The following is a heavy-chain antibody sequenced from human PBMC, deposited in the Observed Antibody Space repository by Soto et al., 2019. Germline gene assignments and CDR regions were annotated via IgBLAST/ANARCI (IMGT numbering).Heavy chain of an antibody. V-gene: IGHV1-69*13. Sequence: VTVTCTAPGRTFSCYASIWVRPAPGQGLEWMGGIIPIFGTANYAQKFQGRVTITADKSTSTAYMELSSLRSEDTALYYCARRADGYNWSLDYWGQGTLVTLSS. CDR3: ARRADGYNWSLDY. CDR1: GRTFSCYA. D-gene: IGHD5-12*01. J-gene: IGHJ4*02. CDR2: IIPIFGTA.